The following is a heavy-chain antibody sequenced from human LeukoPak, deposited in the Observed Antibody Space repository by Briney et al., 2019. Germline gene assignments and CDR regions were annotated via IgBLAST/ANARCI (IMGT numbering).Heavy chain of an antibody. CDR3: ARGGYDILTGSYRVRYYFDY. D-gene: IGHD3-9*01. CDR1: GYTLTGYY. CDR2: IDPNSGVT. Sequence: ASVKVSCKASGYTLTGYYIHWVRQAPGQGLEWMGWIDPNSGVTHYAQKFQGRVTMTRDTSISAAYMELSRLRSDDTAVYYCARGGYDILTGSYRVRYYFDYWGQGTLVTVSS. J-gene: IGHJ4*02. V-gene: IGHV1-2*02.